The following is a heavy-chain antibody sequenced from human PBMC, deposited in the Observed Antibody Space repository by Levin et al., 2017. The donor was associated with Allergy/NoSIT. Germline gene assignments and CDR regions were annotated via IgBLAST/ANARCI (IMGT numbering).Heavy chain of an antibody. CDR1: GFTFHDYA. Sequence: PGGSLRLSCAASGFTFHDYAMHWVRQAPGKGLEWVSAISWNSGGIGYADSVKGRFTISRDNAKNSLYMQMNSLRAEDTALYYCVKGDYYFDYWGQGTLVTVSS. CDR2: ISWNSGGI. V-gene: IGHV3-9*01. J-gene: IGHJ4*02. D-gene: IGHD2-21*02. CDR3: VKGDYYFDY.